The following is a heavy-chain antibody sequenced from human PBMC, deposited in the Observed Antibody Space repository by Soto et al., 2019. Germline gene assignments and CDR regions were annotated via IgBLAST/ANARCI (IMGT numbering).Heavy chain of an antibody. V-gene: IGHV4-31*03. CDR2: IYYSGST. CDR1: GGSISSGGYY. Sequence: QVQLQESGPGLVKPSQTLSLTCTVSGGSISSGGYYWSWIRQHPGKGLEWIGYIYYSGSTYYNPSLKSRVTIPADTSKNPFSLKLSSVTAADTAVYYCARDRSYVYGMDVWGQGTTVTVSS. D-gene: IGHD3-16*01. CDR3: ARDRSYVYGMDV. J-gene: IGHJ6*02.